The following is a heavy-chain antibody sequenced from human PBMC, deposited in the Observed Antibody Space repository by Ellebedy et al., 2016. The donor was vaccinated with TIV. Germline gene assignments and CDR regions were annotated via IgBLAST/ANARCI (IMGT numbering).Heavy chain of an antibody. Sequence: AASVKVSCKASGYTFTSYGISWARQAPGQGLEWMGWISAYNGNTNYAQKLQGRVTMTTDTSTSTAYMELRSLRSDDTAVYYCAREKDSYGTFDYWGQGTLVTVSS. D-gene: IGHD5-18*01. J-gene: IGHJ4*02. CDR3: AREKDSYGTFDY. CDR1: GYTFTSYG. CDR2: ISAYNGNT. V-gene: IGHV1-18*01.